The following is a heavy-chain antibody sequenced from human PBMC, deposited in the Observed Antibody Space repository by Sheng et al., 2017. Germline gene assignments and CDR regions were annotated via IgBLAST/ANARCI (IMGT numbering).Heavy chain of an antibody. CDR3: ARGHDYGDLRLNDY. CDR2: TSYDGSSR. D-gene: IGHD4-17*01. V-gene: IGHV3-30-3*01. Sequence: QVQLVESGGGVVQPGRSLRLSCAASGFTFNIYAMHWVRQAPGKGLEWVAVTSYDGSSRYYPDYVRGRFTISRDNSKNTLYLQMDSLTPEDTAVYYCARGHDYGDLRLNDYWGQGTLVTVSS. CDR1: GFTFNIYA. J-gene: IGHJ4*02.